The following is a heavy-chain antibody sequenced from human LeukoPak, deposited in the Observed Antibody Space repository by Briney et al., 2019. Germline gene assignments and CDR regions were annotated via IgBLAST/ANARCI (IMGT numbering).Heavy chain of an antibody. CDR1: GFTLSSNW. J-gene: IGHJ4*02. V-gene: IGHV3-48*01. CDR2: ISGGSSTI. CDR3: ARVGSNQWLDY. D-gene: IGHD6-19*01. Sequence: GGSLRLSCGASGFTLSSNWMTWVRQAPGKGLEWVSYISGGSSTIYNADSVKGRFTISRDNAKNLLYLLMDTLRAEDTAVYYCARVGSNQWLDYWGQGTLVTVSS.